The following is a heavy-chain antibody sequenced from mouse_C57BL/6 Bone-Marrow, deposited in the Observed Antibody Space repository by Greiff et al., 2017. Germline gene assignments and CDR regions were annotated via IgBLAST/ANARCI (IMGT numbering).Heavy chain of an antibody. Sequence: VQLVESGAELARPGASVKLSCKASGYTFTSYGISWVKQRTGQGLEWIGEIYPRSGNTYYNEKFKGKATLTADKSSSTAYMELRSLTSEDSAVYVCARHGYYVSWFAYWGKGTLVTVSA. CDR2: IYPRSGNT. V-gene: IGHV1-81*01. D-gene: IGHD2-3*01. J-gene: IGHJ3*01. CDR1: GYTFTSYG. CDR3: ARHGYYVSWFAY.